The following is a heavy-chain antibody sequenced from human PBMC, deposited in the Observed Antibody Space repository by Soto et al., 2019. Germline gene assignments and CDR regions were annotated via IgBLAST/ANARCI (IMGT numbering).Heavy chain of an antibody. D-gene: IGHD3-22*01. V-gene: IGHV3-30*18. CDR2: ISYDGSNK. CDR1: GFTFSSYG. Sequence: QVQLVESGGGVVQPGRSLRLSCAASGFTFSSYGMHWVRQAPGKGLAWVAVISYDGSNKYYADSVKGRFTISRDNSKNTLYLHMNSLRAEDTAVYYCSKWDVQEADYYDSSGYGAFDIWGQGTMVTVSS. CDR3: SKWDVQEADYYDSSGYGAFDI. J-gene: IGHJ3*02.